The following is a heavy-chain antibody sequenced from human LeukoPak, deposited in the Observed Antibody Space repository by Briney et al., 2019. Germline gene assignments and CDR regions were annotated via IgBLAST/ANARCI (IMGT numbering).Heavy chain of an antibody. CDR1: GYTFTGYY. Sequence: ASVKVSCKASGYTFTGYYMHWVRQAPGQGLEWMGWMNPNSGNTGYAQKFQGRVTMTRNTSISTAYMELSSLRSEDTAVYYCARGGSDGMDVWGQGTTVTVSS. V-gene: IGHV1-8*02. J-gene: IGHJ6*02. CDR3: ARGGSDGMDV. CDR2: MNPNSGNT.